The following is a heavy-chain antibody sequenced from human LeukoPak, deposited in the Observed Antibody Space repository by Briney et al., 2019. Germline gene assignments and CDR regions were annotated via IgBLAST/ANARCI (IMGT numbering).Heavy chain of an antibody. Sequence: SETLSLTCAVYGGSFSGYYWSWIRQPPGKGLEWIGEINHSGSTNYNPSLKSRVTISVDTSKNQFSLKLSSVTAADTAVYYCARDVAGTGFDYWGQGTLVTVSS. CDR2: INHSGST. V-gene: IGHV4-34*01. CDR3: ARDVAGTGFDY. J-gene: IGHJ4*02. CDR1: GGSFSGYY. D-gene: IGHD6-19*01.